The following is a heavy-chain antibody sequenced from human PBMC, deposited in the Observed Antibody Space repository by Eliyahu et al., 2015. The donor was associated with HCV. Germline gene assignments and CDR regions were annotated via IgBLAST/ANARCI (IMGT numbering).Heavy chain of an antibody. Sequence: DSVRGRFTISRDNSKNTVYLQMDSLRAEDTAVYYCAKDGCSGSSCYFGRLDYYYGMDVWGQGTTVTVSS. CDR3: AKDGCSGSSCYFGRLDYYYGMDV. D-gene: IGHD2-15*01. J-gene: IGHJ6*02. V-gene: IGHV3-30*02.